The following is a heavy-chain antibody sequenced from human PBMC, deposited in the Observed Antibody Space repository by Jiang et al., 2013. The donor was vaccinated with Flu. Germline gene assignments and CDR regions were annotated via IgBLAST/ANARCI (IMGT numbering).Heavy chain of an antibody. D-gene: IGHD3-16*01. CDR1: VAPSLAITT. Sequence: SETLSLTCTVSVAPSLAITTGAGSARPPGRGWNGLGVSTILAAPPTTRPLKSRVIISVDTSENQFSLSLRSVTATDTAVYFCARHDWNYIWGVGPRHSFAPWGQGTLVTVSS. J-gene: IGHJ5*02. CDR2: STILAAP. CDR3: ARHDWNYIWGVGPRHSFAP. V-gene: IGHV4-39*01.